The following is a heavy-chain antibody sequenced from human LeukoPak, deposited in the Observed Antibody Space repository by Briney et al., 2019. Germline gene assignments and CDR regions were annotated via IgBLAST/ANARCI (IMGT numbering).Heavy chain of an antibody. CDR2: IRYDGSNK. Sequence: PGGSLRLSCSAPGFTFHIYGMHWVRQAPGKGLEWVAFIRYDGSNKYYADSVKGRFTISRDNSKNTLYLQMNSLRAEDTAVYYCAKDGEGYCSSSSCYTPWFDPWGQGTLVTVSS. D-gene: IGHD2-2*02. V-gene: IGHV3-30*02. J-gene: IGHJ5*02. CDR3: AKDGEGYCSSSSCYTPWFDP. CDR1: GFTFHIYG.